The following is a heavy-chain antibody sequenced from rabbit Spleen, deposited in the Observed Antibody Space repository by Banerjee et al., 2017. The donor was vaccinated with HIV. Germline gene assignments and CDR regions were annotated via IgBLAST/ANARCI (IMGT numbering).Heavy chain of an antibody. Sequence: QEQLEESGGDLVKPEGSLTLTCTASGFSFSGNTICWVRQAPGKGLEWIACIFTGSGSTYYASWAKGRFTISKTSSTTVTLQMTSLTAADTATYFCARDTSSSFSSYGMDLWGPGTLVTVS. CDR1: GFSFSGNT. V-gene: IGHV1S45*01. J-gene: IGHJ6*01. CDR2: IFTGSGST. CDR3: ARDTSSSFSSYGMDL. D-gene: IGHD1-1*01.